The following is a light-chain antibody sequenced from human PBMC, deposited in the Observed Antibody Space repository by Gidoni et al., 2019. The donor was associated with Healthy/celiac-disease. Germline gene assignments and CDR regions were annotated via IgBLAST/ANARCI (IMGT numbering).Light chain of an antibody. V-gene: IGKV3-11*01. CDR2: DAS. Sequence: SQSVSSYLAWYQQKPGQAPRLLIYDASNRATGIPARFSGSGSGTDFTLTISSLEPEDFAVYYCQQRSNWPPITFGQGTRLEIK. J-gene: IGKJ5*01. CDR3: QQRSNWPPIT. CDR1: QSVSSY.